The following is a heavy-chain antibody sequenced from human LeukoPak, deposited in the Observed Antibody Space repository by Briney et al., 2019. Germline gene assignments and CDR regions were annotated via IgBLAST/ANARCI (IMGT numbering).Heavy chain of an antibody. CDR2: ISYSGST. V-gene: IGHV4-31*03. CDR3: ARHRNYYFDN. CDR1: GASMSSGGYY. Sequence: SQTLSLTCTVSGASMSSGGYYWGWMRQPPGKGLEWIGYISYSGSTYYSPSLNSRLTISVDTSENQFSLHLPSVTAADTAMYYCARHRNYYFDNWGQGTVVTVSS. J-gene: IGHJ4*02.